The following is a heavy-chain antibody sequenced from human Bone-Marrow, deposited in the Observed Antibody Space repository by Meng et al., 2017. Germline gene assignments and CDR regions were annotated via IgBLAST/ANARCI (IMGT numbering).Heavy chain of an antibody. CDR1: GYTFTSYY. V-gene: IGHV1-46*01. J-gene: IGHJ4*02. CDR3: AMGDSGSYYAPPIDY. CDR2: INPSGGST. Sequence: ASVKVSCKASGYTFTSYYMHWVRQAPGQGLEWMGIINPSGGSTSYAQKFQGRVTMTRDTSTSTVYMELSSLRSEDTAVYYCAMGDSGSYYAPPIDYWGQGTLVTVSS. D-gene: IGHD1-26*01.